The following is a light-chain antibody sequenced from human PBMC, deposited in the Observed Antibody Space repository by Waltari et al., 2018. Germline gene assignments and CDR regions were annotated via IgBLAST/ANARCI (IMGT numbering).Light chain of an antibody. CDR3: CSYAGSGTLDVV. V-gene: IGLV2-23*02. CDR1: SSDFGSYNL. CDR2: EVT. J-gene: IGLJ2*01. Sequence: QSALTQPASVSGSPGQSITISCTGASSDFGSYNLVSWYQQHPGKAPKVMIYEVTKRPSVVSVPFSGSRSGNTASLTISGLQPEDEADYYCCSYAGSGTLDVVFGGGTKLTVL.